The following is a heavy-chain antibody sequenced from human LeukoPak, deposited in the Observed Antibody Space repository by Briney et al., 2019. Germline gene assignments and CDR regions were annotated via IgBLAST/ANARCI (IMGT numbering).Heavy chain of an antibody. CDR3: ASSALRFLEWLDHDAFDI. Sequence: PGGSLRLSCAASGFTFSSYSMNWVRQAPGKGLEWVSSISSSSSYIYYADSVKGRFTISRDNAKNSLYLQMNSLRAEDTAVYYCASSALRFLEWLDHDAFDIWGQGTMVTVSS. J-gene: IGHJ3*02. CDR1: GFTFSSYS. CDR2: ISSSSSYI. D-gene: IGHD3-3*01. V-gene: IGHV3-21*01.